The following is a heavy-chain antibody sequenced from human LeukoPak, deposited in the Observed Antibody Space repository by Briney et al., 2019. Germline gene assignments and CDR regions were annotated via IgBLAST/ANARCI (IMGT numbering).Heavy chain of an antibody. J-gene: IGHJ5*02. CDR3: SRKFYSSWFDP. CDR2: INHSGST. V-gene: IGHV4-34*01. Sequence: PSETLSLTCAVYGGSFSGYYWSWIRQPPGKGLEWIGEINHSGSTNYNPSLKSRVTISVDTSKNQFSLKLSSVTAADTAVYYWSRKFYSSWFDPWGQGTLVTVSS. D-gene: IGHD4-11*01. CDR1: GGSFSGYY.